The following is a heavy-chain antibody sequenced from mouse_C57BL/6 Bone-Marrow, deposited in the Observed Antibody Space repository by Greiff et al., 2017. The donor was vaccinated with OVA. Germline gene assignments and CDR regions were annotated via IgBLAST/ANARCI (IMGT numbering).Heavy chain of an antibody. Sequence: VQLKESGPGLVAPSQSLSITCTVSGFSFTSYAISWVRQPPGKGLEWLGVIWTGGGTNSHSALKSRLSISKDNSKSQVFLKMNSMQTDDTARCYSARTYDGSSYWYFDVWGTGTTVTVSS. CDR1: GFSFTSYA. J-gene: IGHJ1*03. D-gene: IGHD1-1*01. V-gene: IGHV2-9-1*01. CDR3: ARTYDGSSYWYFDV. CDR2: IWTGGGT.